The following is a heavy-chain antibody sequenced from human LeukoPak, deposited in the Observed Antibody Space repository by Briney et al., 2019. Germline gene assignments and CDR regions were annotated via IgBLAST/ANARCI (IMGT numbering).Heavy chain of an antibody. CDR2: ISGSGGST. J-gene: IGHJ4*02. CDR1: GFTFSSYA. V-gene: IGHV3-23*01. D-gene: IGHD2-2*01. CDR3: ARDPLDCSSTSCYADY. Sequence: PGGSLRLSCAASGFTFSSYAMSWVRQAPGKGLERVSAISGSGGSTYYADSVKGRFTISRDNSKNTLYLQMNSLRAEDTAVYYCARDPLDCSSTSCYADYWGQGTLVTVSS.